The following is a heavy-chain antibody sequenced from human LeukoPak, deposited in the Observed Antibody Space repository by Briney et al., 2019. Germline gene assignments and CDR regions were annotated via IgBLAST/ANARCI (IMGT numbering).Heavy chain of an antibody. CDR3: AKAGGSYYYYYMDV. D-gene: IGHD1-26*01. J-gene: IGHJ6*03. V-gene: IGHV3-23*01. Sequence: GGSLRLSCAASGFTFSSYALTWVRQAPGQGLEWVSGISGSGDNTDYADSVKGRFTISRDNSKNTLYLQMNSLRAEDTAVYYCAKAGGSYYYYYMDVWGKGTTVTISS. CDR1: GFTFSSYA. CDR2: ISGSGDNT.